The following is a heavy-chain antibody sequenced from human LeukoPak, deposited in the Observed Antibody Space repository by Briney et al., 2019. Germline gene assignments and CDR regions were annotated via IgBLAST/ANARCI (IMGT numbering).Heavy chain of an antibody. CDR1: GFTFSSYG. V-gene: IGHV3-30*18. Sequence: GGSLRLSCAASGFTFSSYGMHWVRQAPGKGLEWVAVISYDGNNKYYADSVKGRFTISRDNSKNTLYLQMNSLRAEDTAVYYCAKDPHCSSTSCPDDWFDPWGQGTLVTVSS. CDR2: ISYDGNNK. CDR3: AKDPHCSSTSCPDDWFDP. J-gene: IGHJ5*02. D-gene: IGHD2-2*01.